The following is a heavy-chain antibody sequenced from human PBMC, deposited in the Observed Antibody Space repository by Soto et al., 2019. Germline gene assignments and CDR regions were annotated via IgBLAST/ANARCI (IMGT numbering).Heavy chain of an antibody. CDR3: ARKVRDYNFDY. V-gene: IGHV1-2*02. CDR1: GYSLTDYY. D-gene: IGHD4-17*01. Sequence: QVQLVQSGAEVKRPGASVKVSCKASGYSLTDYYMHWVRQAPVQGLEWMGWINPDSGGTKYAQKFQGRVTMTRDTSINTAFMDLSRLTSDDTAVYFCARKVRDYNFDYWGQGTLVTVSP. J-gene: IGHJ4*02. CDR2: INPDSGGT.